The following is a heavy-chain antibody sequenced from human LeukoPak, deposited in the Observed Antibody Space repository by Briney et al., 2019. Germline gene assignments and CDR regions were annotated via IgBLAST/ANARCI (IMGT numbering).Heavy chain of an antibody. CDR2: ISAYNGNT. J-gene: IGHJ4*02. CDR1: GYTFTSYG. V-gene: IGHV1-18*01. D-gene: IGHD3-22*01. Sequence: ASVKVSCKASGYTFTSYGISWVRQAPGQGLEWMGWISAYNGNTNYAQTLQGRVTMTTETSTSTAYMELRSLRSYDTAVYYCARDLGYYDSSGYYPWYFDYWGQGTLVTVSS. CDR3: ARDLGYYDSSGYYPWYFDY.